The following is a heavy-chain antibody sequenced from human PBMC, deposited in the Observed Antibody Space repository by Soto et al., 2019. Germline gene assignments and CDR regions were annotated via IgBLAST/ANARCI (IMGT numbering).Heavy chain of an antibody. CDR2: IYWDDDK. CDR1: GFSLSTSGVG. Sequence: QITLKESGPTLVKPTQTLTLTCTFSGFSLSTSGVGVGWIRQPPGKALEWLALIYWDDDKRYSPSLKSRLTITXXTXKXXVVLTMTHMDPVDTATYYCAHAKDSSGWYPNWFDPWGQGTLVTVSS. V-gene: IGHV2-5*02. D-gene: IGHD6-19*01. CDR3: AHAKDSSGWYPNWFDP. J-gene: IGHJ5*02.